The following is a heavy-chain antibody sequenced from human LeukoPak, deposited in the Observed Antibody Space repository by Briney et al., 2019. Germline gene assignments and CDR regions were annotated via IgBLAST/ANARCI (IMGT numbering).Heavy chain of an antibody. J-gene: IGHJ4*02. Sequence: GGSLRLSCAASGFTFSNYGMHWVRQAPGKGLEWVAVISYDGSNKYYSDSVKGRFTISRDNSKNTLYLQMNGLRAEDTGVYYCAKDSCSSTSCYEDFWGQGTLVTVSS. CDR2: ISYDGSNK. V-gene: IGHV3-30*18. CDR3: AKDSCSSTSCYEDF. CDR1: GFTFSNYG. D-gene: IGHD2-2*01.